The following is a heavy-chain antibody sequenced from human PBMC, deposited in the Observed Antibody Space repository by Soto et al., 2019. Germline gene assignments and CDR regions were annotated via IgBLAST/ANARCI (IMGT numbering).Heavy chain of an antibody. Sequence: NPGGSLRLSCAASGFTFSTYSMNWVRQAPGKGLEWVSSISSSSSYIYYADSVKGRFTISRDNAKNSLYLQMNSLRAEDTAVYYCARVSDYYYGMDVWGQGTTVTVSS. CDR2: ISSSSSYI. V-gene: IGHV3-21*01. CDR3: ARVSDYYYGMDV. J-gene: IGHJ6*02. CDR1: GFTFSTYS.